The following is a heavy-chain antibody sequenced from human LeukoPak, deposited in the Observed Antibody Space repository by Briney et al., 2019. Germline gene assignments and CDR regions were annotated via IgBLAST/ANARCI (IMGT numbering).Heavy chain of an antibody. Sequence: SGGSLRLSCAASGFTFSSYAMSWVRQAPGKGLEWISSISSSSIYIYYADSVKGRFTISRDNAKNSLYLQMNSLRAEDTAVYYCATTYYDFWSLNWGQGTLVTVSS. V-gene: IGHV3-21*01. CDR3: ATTYYDFWSLN. CDR2: ISSSSIYI. J-gene: IGHJ4*02. D-gene: IGHD3-3*01. CDR1: GFTFSSYA.